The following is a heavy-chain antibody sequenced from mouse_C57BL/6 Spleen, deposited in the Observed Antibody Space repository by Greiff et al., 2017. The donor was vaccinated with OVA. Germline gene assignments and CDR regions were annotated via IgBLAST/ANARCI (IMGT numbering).Heavy chain of an antibody. CDR2: ISNLAYSS. D-gene: IGHD4-1*01. CDR1: GFTFSDYG. Sequence: EVKLVESGGGLVQPGGSLKLSCAASGFTFSDYGMAWVRQAPRKGPEWVAFISNLAYSSYYADTVTGRFTISRENAKNTLYLEMSSLRSEDTAMYYCARAGKYYFDYWGQGTTLTVSS. J-gene: IGHJ2*01. V-gene: IGHV5-15*01. CDR3: ARAGKYYFDY.